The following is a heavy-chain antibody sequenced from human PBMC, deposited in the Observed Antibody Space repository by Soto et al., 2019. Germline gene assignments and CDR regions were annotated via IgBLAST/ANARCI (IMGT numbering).Heavy chain of an antibody. Sequence: ASVKVSCKASGGTFSSYDINWVRQATGQGLEWMGWMNPNSGNTGYAQKFQGRVTMTRNTSISTAYMELSSLRSEDTAVYYCARGLSSGYKYYYYGMDVWGQGTTVTVSS. CDR2: MNPNSGNT. J-gene: IGHJ6*02. CDR1: GGTFSSYD. D-gene: IGHD3-22*01. V-gene: IGHV1-8*02. CDR3: ARGLSSGYKYYYYGMDV.